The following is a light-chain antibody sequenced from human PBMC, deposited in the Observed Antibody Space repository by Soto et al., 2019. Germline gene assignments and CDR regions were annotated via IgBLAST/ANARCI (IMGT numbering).Light chain of an antibody. CDR1: QSVNSN. CDR2: GAS. Sequence: EKVMTQSPAALSVSPGERATLSCRASQSVNSNLAWYQQKPGQAPRLLLYGASTRATGIPARFSGSASGTEFTLTFGSLQSEDSAVYYCQQYNDWPLAFGGGTKVEVK. V-gene: IGKV3-15*01. J-gene: IGKJ4*01. CDR3: QQYNDWPLA.